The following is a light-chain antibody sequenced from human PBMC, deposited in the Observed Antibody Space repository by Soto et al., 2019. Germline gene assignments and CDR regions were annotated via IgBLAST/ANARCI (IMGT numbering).Light chain of an antibody. Sequence: EIVLTQSPATLSLSPGERATLSCRASQSVNSYLAWYQQKPGQAPRLLIYDASNRATGIPARFSGSGSGTDFTLTISSLEPEDFAVYYCRQYGSSGTFGQGTKVDIK. CDR3: RQYGSSGT. J-gene: IGKJ1*01. CDR2: DAS. V-gene: IGKV3-11*01. CDR1: QSVNSY.